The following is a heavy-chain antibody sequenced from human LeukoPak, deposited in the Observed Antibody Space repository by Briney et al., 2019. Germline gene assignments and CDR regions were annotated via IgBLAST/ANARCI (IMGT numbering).Heavy chain of an antibody. CDR1: GYTFTSYA. J-gene: IGHJ4*02. V-gene: IGHV7-4-1*02. D-gene: IGHD5-18*01. Sequence: GASVKVSCKASGYTFTSYAMNWVRQAPGQGLEWMGWINTNTGNPTYAQGFTGRFVFSLDTSVSTAYLQISSLKAEDTAVYYCATNTAMVDATVVQKGYYFDYWGQGTLVTVSS. CDR3: ATNTAMVDATVVQKGYYFDY. CDR2: INTNTGNP.